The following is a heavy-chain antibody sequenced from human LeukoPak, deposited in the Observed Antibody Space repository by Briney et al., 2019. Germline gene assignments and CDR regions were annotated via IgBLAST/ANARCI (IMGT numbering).Heavy chain of an antibody. V-gene: IGHV1-2*02. CDR1: GYTFNAYY. Sequence: ASVKVSCKASGYTFNAYYIHWVRQAPGQGLEWMGLINPNSGGTNYAQKFQGRVTMTRDTSISTAYMELSGLRSDDTAVYYCARIVIGDEWELYYFDYWGQGTLVTVSS. CDR2: INPNSGGT. J-gene: IGHJ4*02. D-gene: IGHD1-26*01. CDR3: ARIVIGDEWELYYFDY.